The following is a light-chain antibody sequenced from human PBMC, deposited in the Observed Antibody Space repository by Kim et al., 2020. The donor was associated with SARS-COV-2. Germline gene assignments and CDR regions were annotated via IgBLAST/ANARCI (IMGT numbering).Light chain of an antibody. CDR1: DLGNKY. Sequence: VSPRQTVNITCSEDDLGNKYVSWYQQKAGQSPVVVIYQDNKRPSGIPERFSGSNSGNTATLTSSGTQSMDEADYYCQACDSSTEGVFGGGTQLTVL. CDR3: QACDSSTEGV. V-gene: IGLV3-1*01. J-gene: IGLJ3*02. CDR2: QDN.